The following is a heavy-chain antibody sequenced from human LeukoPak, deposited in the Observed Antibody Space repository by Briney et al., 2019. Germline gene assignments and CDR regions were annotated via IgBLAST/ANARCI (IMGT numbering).Heavy chain of an antibody. CDR3: AKDARTDYCSGGSCYRIDWFDP. CDR2: ISGSGGST. D-gene: IGHD2-15*01. Sequence: GGSLRLSCAASGITFSSYAMSWVRQAPGKGLEWVSAISGSGGSTYYADSVKGQFTISRDNSKNTLYLQMNSLRAEDTAVYYCAKDARTDYCSGGSCYRIDWFDPWGQGTLVTVSS. J-gene: IGHJ5*02. V-gene: IGHV3-23*01. CDR1: GITFSSYA.